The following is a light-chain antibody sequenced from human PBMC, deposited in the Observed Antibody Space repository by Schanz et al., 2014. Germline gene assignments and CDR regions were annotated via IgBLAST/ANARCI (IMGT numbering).Light chain of an antibody. CDR3: QQYGSSPVGT. Sequence: EIVLTQSPGTLSLSPGERATLSCRASQTVDSTYLAWYQQKPGQAPRILIYGASSRATGIPDRFSGSGSGTDFTLTISRLEPEDFAVYYCQQYGSSPVGTFGQGTKLEIK. CDR2: GAS. CDR1: QTVDSTY. J-gene: IGKJ2*02. V-gene: IGKV3-20*01.